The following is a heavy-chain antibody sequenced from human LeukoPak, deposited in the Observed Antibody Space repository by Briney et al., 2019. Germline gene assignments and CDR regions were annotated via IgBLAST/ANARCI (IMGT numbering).Heavy chain of an antibody. CDR3: ARDDRGIAAAGFLDY. CDR1: GFTFSSFA. Sequence: PGGSLRLSCAASGFTFSSFAMHWVRQAPGKGLEWVAVISYDGTNKYYADSVKGRFTISRDNSKNTLYLQMNSLTAEDTAVYYCARDDRGIAAAGFLDYWGQGTLVTVSS. D-gene: IGHD6-13*01. CDR2: ISYDGTNK. V-gene: IGHV3-30-3*01. J-gene: IGHJ4*02.